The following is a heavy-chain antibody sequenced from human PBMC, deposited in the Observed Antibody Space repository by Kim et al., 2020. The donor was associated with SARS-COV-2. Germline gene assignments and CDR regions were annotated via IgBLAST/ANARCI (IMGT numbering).Heavy chain of an antibody. CDR1: GGTFSSYA. CDR3: ATHHESGSGDY. J-gene: IGHJ4*02. Sequence: SVKVSCKASGGTFSSYAISWVRQAPGQGLEWMGGIIPIFGTTNYAQKFQGRVTITADESTSTAYMELSSLRSEDTAVYYCATHHESGSGDYWGQGTLVTVSS. V-gene: IGHV1-69*13. D-gene: IGHD1-26*01. CDR2: IIPIFGTT.